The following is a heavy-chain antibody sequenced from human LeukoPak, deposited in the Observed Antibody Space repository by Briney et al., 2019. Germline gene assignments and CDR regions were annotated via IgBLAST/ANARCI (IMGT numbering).Heavy chain of an antibody. Sequence: GGTLRLSCAASGFTFSSYGMSWVRQAPGKGLEWVSSISSSSSYIYYADSVKGRFTISRDNAKNSLYLQMNSLRAEDTAVYYCASPANCSGGSCYRDDAFDIWGQGTMVTVSS. CDR3: ASPANCSGGSCYRDDAFDI. J-gene: IGHJ3*02. CDR2: ISSSSSYI. V-gene: IGHV3-21*01. D-gene: IGHD2-15*01. CDR1: GFTFSSYG.